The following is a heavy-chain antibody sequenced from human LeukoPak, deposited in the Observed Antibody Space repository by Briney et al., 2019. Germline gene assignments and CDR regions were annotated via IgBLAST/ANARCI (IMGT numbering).Heavy chain of an antibody. J-gene: IGHJ3*02. Sequence: GGSLRLSCAASGFTFSSYAMSWVRQAPGKGLEWVSAISGSGGSRYYADSVKGRFTISRDNSKNTLYLQMNSLRAEDTAVYYCAKDHRRPRGGNSWGAFDIWGQGTMVTVSS. CDR3: AKDHRRPRGGNSWGAFDI. V-gene: IGHV3-23*01. D-gene: IGHD4-23*01. CDR2: ISGSGGSR. CDR1: GFTFSSYA.